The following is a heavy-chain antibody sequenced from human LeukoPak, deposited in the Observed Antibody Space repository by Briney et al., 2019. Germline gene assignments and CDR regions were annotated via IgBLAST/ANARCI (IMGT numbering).Heavy chain of an antibody. Sequence: PGGSLRLSCAASGFTFSSSAMSWVRQAPGKGLEWVSAISGSGDYTYYADSVKGRFTISRDNSKSTLYLQMNSLRAEDTAVYYCARGRASPYYYFDYWGQGTLVTVSS. D-gene: IGHD2-21*01. CDR2: ISGSGDYT. CDR3: ARGRASPYYYFDY. V-gene: IGHV3-23*01. CDR1: GFTFSSSA. J-gene: IGHJ4*02.